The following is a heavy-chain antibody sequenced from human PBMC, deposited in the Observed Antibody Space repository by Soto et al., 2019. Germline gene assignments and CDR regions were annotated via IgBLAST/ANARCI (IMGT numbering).Heavy chain of an antibody. CDR3: AKEKSVAAARVYDY. CDR2: ISYDGTTK. CDR1: GFTFSSYG. D-gene: IGHD2-8*01. J-gene: IGHJ4*02. Sequence: GGSLRLSCAASGFTFSSYGMQWVRQAPGKGLEWVAVISYDGTTKHYADSVTGRFTISRDNSKNTFYLQMYSLRVEDTSVDYCAKEKSVAAARVYDYWAQETQVTVSS. V-gene: IGHV3-30*18.